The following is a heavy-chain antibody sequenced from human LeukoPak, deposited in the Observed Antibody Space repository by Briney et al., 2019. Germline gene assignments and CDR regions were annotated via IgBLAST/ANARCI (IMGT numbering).Heavy chain of an antibody. Sequence: PGGSLRLSCAAPGFTFSSYGMHWVRQAPGKGLEWVAFIRYDGSNKYYADSVKGRFTISRDNSKNTLYLQMNSLSAEDTAVYYCAKDLYYDSSGYPDYWGQGTLVTVSS. D-gene: IGHD3-22*01. J-gene: IGHJ4*02. V-gene: IGHV3-30*02. CDR1: GFTFSSYG. CDR2: IRYDGSNK. CDR3: AKDLYYDSSGYPDY.